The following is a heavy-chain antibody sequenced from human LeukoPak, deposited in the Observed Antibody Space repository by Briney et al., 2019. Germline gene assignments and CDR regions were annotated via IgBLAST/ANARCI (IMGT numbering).Heavy chain of an antibody. CDR3: ARGRRSGWGYRSWLSPLAILPKSHDAFDI. J-gene: IGHJ3*02. CDR1: GGSISSSSYY. Sequence: SETLSLTCTVSGGSISSSSYYWSWIRQPPGKGLEWIGEINHSGSTNYNPSLKSRVTISVDTSKNQFSLKLSSVTAADTAVYYCARGRRSGWGYRSWLSPLAILPKSHDAFDIWGQGTMVTVSS. D-gene: IGHD3-22*01. CDR2: INHSGST. V-gene: IGHV4-39*07.